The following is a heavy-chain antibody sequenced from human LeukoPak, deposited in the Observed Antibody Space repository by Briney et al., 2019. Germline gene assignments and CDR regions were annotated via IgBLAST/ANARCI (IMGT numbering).Heavy chain of an antibody. Sequence: SETLSLTCAVYGGSFSGYYWSWIRQPPGKGLEWIGEINHSGSTNYNPSLKSRVTISVDTSKNQFSLKLSSVTAADTAVYYCARHPRDFDYWGQGPLVTVSS. CDR2: INHSGST. CDR3: ARHPRDFDY. J-gene: IGHJ4*02. CDR1: GGSFSGYY. V-gene: IGHV4-34*01.